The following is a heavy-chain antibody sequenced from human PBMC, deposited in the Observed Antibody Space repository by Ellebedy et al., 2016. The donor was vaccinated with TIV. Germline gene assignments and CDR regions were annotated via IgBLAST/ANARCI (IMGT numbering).Heavy chain of an antibody. CDR1: GFTFSSYT. CDR2: ISGSGGST. D-gene: IGHD6-13*01. V-gene: IGHV3-23*01. J-gene: IGHJ5*02. CDR3: AKGITAAVVEGSLFDP. Sequence: GGSLRLSXAASGFTFSSYTMRWVRRAPGKGLEWVSDISGSGGSTYYADSVKGRFTISRDNSKNTLYLQMNSLRVEDTAVYYCAKGITAAVVEGSLFDPWGQGTLVTVSS.